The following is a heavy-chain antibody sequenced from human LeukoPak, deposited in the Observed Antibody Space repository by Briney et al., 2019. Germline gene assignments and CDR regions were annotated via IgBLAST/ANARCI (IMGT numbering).Heavy chain of an antibody. CDR2: ISSSGSST. CDR3: AKDIVVVPAAIRAVATIRDY. CDR1: GFTFASYA. Sequence: GGSLRLSCAASGFTFASYAMSWVRQAPGKGLEWVSAISSSGSSTYYADSVKGRFTISRDNSKNTLCLQMNSLRAEDTAVYYCAKDIVVVPAAIRAVATIRDYWGQGTLVTVSS. D-gene: IGHD2-2*02. J-gene: IGHJ4*02. V-gene: IGHV3-23*01.